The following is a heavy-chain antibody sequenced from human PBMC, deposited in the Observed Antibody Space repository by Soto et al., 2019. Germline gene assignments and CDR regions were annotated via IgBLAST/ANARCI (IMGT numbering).Heavy chain of an antibody. CDR2: IYYSGST. V-gene: IGHV4-30-4*01. CDR3: ARADNHYDILTGYI. CDR1: GGSISSGDYY. J-gene: IGHJ4*02. Sequence: SETLSLTCPVSGGSISSGDYYWSWIRQPPGKGLEWIGYIYYSGSTYYNPSLKSRVTISVDTSKNQFSLKLSSVTAADTAVYYCARADNHYDILTGYIWGQGTLVTVSS. D-gene: IGHD3-9*01.